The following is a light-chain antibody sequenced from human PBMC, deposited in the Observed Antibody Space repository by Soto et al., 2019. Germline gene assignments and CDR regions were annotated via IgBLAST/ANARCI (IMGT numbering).Light chain of an antibody. V-gene: IGLV2-14*01. CDR1: SSDVGGYNY. Sequence: QSVLTQPASVSGSPGQSITISCTGTSSDVGGYNYVSWYQQHPGKAPNLMIYEVSNRPSGVSNRFSGSKSGNTASLTISGLQAEDEADYYCSSFTSSRTYVFGTGTKVTVL. J-gene: IGLJ1*01. CDR2: EVS. CDR3: SSFTSSRTYV.